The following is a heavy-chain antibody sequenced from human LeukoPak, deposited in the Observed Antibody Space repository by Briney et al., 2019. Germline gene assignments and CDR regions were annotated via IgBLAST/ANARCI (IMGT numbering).Heavy chain of an antibody. CDR1: GYTLNKFG. CDR2: INTYNGNT. CDR3: ARDTPQHLKRFDC. J-gene: IGHJ4*02. V-gene: IGHV1-18*01. Sequence: AASVKVSCKASGYTLNKFGMSWVRQAPGQGLEWLGWINTYNGNTKLGEKFQGRVTMTTDTSTSPVYMELTSLRTDDTAVYFCARDTPQHLKRFDCWGQGTLITVSS. D-gene: IGHD6-13*01.